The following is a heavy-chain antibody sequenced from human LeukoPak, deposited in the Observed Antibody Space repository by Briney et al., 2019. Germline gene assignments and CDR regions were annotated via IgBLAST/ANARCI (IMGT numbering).Heavy chain of an antibody. Sequence: ASVKVSCKASGYTFTSYDINWVRQATGQGLEWMGWMNPNSGNTGYAQKFQGRVTMTRNTSISTAYMELSSLRSEDTAVYYCARGSGIGGDYFYYYYMDVWGKGTTVTISS. CDR2: MNPNSGNT. D-gene: IGHD2-21*02. CDR1: GYTFTSYD. CDR3: ARGSGIGGDYFYYYYMDV. V-gene: IGHV1-8*01. J-gene: IGHJ6*03.